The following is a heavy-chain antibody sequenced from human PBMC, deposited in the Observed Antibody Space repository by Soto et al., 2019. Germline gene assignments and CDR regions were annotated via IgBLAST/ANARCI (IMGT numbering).Heavy chain of an antibody. D-gene: IGHD5-18*01. Sequence: SGKVSCKVSGYTLTELSMDWVRHAPGKGLEWMGGFDPEDGETIYAQKFQGRFTMTEDTSTDTAYMELSSLRSEETAVYYCATPGVIQLWNPFDYWGQGTLVTVSS. V-gene: IGHV1-24*01. J-gene: IGHJ4*02. CDR3: ATPGVIQLWNPFDY. CDR1: GYTLTELS. CDR2: FDPEDGET.